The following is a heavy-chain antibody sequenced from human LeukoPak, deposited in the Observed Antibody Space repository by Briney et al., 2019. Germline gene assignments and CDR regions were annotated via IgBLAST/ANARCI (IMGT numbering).Heavy chain of an antibody. V-gene: IGHV3-23*01. J-gene: IGHJ4*02. D-gene: IGHD3-22*01. Sequence: ETLSLTCTVSGGSISSSSYYWGWIRQPPGKGLEWVSAISGSGGSTYYADSVKGRFTISRDNSKNTLYLQMNSLRAEDTAVYYCAKLEQYYYDSSGYSNWGQGTLVTVSS. CDR1: GGSISSSSYY. CDR3: AKLEQYYYDSSGYSN. CDR2: ISGSGGST.